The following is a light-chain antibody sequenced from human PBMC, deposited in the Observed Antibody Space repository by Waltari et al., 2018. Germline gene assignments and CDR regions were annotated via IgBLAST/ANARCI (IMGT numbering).Light chain of an antibody. Sequence: QSALTQPPSAPGSPGQTVIISCTGTSTDIGPYKYVSWYQQIPGRAPALIIYEVDRRPPGVPDRFSGSKSGNTASLTVSGLQTEDEGDYYCSSYAGSNKLIFGGVTKLTVL. CDR2: EVD. CDR3: SSYAGSNKLI. J-gene: IGLJ2*01. V-gene: IGLV2-8*01. CDR1: STDIGPYKY.